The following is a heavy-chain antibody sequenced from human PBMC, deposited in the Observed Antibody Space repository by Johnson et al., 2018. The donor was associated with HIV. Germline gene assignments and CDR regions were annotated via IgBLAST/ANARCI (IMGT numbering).Heavy chain of an antibody. V-gene: IGHV3-30*04. J-gene: IGHJ3*02. CDR1: GFTFSTYS. CDR3: ARESGWGHDAFDI. CDR2: ISYDGNNK. Sequence: QVQLVESGGGVVQPGRSLRLSCAASGFTFSTYSMHWVRQAPGMRLEWVAVISYDGNNKYYADSLKGRFTISRDNSKNTVYLQMNSLRAEDTAVYSCARESGWGHDAFDIWGQGTMVIVSS. D-gene: IGHD3-22*01.